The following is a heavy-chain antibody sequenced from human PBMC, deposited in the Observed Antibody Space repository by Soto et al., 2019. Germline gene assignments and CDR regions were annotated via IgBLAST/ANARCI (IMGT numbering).Heavy chain of an antibody. J-gene: IGHJ6*02. CDR3: AREYYGDYVSNYYYGMDV. Sequence: QVQLVESGGGVVQPGRSLRLSCAASGFTFSSYGMHWVRQAPGKGLEWVAVIWYDGSNKYYADSVKGRFTISRDNSKNTLYLQMNSLRAEDTAVYYCAREYYGDYVSNYYYGMDVWGQGTTVTVSS. D-gene: IGHD4-17*01. V-gene: IGHV3-33*01. CDR2: IWYDGSNK. CDR1: GFTFSSYG.